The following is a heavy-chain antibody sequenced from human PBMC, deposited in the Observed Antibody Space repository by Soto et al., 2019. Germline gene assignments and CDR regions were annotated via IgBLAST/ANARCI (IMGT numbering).Heavy chain of an antibody. CDR3: VRASGESYPVSRVFDS. CDR1: GFTFSSNA. Sequence: EVQLLESGGDLVQPGGSLRLSCAASGFTFSSNAMSWVRQAPGKGLEWVSVITNTGGDTLYADAVKGRFTISRDNSKNTLSLQMDSRRAEDTARHYCVRASGESYPVSRVFDSWGQVTPVAVSS. V-gene: IGHV3-23*01. D-gene: IGHD1-26*01. CDR2: ITNTGGDT. J-gene: IGHJ4*02.